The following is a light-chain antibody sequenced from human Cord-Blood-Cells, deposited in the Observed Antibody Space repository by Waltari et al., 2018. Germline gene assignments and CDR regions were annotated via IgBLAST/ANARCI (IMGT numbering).Light chain of an antibody. J-gene: IGLJ3*02. V-gene: IGLV2-11*01. CDR1: SSDGGGYNY. CDR2: NVS. Sequence: QSALTQPRPVSGSPGQSVTISCTGTSSDGGGYNYVSWYQQHPGKAPQSMIYNVSKRPSGVPDRFSGSKSGNTASLTISGLQAEDEADYYCCSYAGSYTLWVFGGGTKLTIL. CDR3: CSYAGSYTLWV.